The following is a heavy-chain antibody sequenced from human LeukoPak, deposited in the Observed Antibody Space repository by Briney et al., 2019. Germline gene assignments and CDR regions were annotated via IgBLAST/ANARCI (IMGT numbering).Heavy chain of an antibody. J-gene: IGHJ6*03. CDR3: AKASGPSGYYYMDV. CDR1: GFTFSSYA. Sequence: GGSLRLSCAASGFTFSSYAMSWVRQAPGKGLEWVSAIIGSGGNTYYAGSVKGRFTISRDNSKNTLYMQMNSLRADDTAVYYCAKASGPSGYYYMDVRGKGTTVTVSS. CDR2: IIGSGGNT. V-gene: IGHV3-23*01.